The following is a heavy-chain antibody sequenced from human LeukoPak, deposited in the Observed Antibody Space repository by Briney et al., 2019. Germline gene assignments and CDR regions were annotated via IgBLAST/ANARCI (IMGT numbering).Heavy chain of an antibody. J-gene: IGHJ4*02. Sequence: SETLSLTCTVSGGSISSYYWSWIRQPPGKGLEGMGEINHSGSTNYNPSLKSRVTISVDTSKNQFSLNLSSVTAADTAVYYCARRRYYGSGSYSFDYWGQGTLVTVSS. CDR1: GGSISSYY. V-gene: IGHV4-34*01. CDR3: ARRRYYGSGSYSFDY. CDR2: INHSGST. D-gene: IGHD3-10*01.